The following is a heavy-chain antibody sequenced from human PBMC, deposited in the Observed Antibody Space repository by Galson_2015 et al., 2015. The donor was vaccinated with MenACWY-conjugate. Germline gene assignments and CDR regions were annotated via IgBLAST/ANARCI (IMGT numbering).Heavy chain of an antibody. V-gene: IGHV3-48*01. Sequence: LRLSCAASGITFSSFGLNWVRQAPGKGLEWVSFISSGSSTIYYADSVKGRFTISRDNAKNSVFLEMNSLRAEDTAVYYCARGRYSGHDNPSYYGMDVWGQGTTVTVSS. CDR3: ARGRYSGHDNPSYYGMDV. CDR2: ISSGSSTI. J-gene: IGHJ6*02. D-gene: IGHD5-12*01. CDR1: GITFSSFG.